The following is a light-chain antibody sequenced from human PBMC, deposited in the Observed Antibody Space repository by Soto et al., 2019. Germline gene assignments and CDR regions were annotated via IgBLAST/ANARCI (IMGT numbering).Light chain of an antibody. CDR3: CSYVDTDTGV. J-gene: IGLJ3*02. Sequence: QSVLTQPPSASGTPGQRFTISCSGSTSNIGRNSVYWYQQLPGTAPKLVMYGDVQRPSGVPDRFSGSKSGTSASLAISGLRSEDEADYYCCSYVDTDTGVFGGGTKVTVL. CDR2: GDV. CDR1: TSNIGRNS. V-gene: IGLV1-47*02.